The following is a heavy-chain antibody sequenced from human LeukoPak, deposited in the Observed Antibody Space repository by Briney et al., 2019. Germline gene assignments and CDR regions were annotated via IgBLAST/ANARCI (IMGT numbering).Heavy chain of an antibody. CDR1: GFTFNTHW. Sequence: GGSLRLSCAASGFTFNTHWMHWVRQAPGKGLVWVSPLSGSGGSTYYADSVKGRFTISRDNSKNTLYLQMNSLRAEDTAVYYCAKDHAGMDVWGKGTTVTVSS. V-gene: IGHV3-23*01. CDR3: AKDHAGMDV. J-gene: IGHJ6*04. D-gene: IGHD2-8*01. CDR2: LSGSGGST.